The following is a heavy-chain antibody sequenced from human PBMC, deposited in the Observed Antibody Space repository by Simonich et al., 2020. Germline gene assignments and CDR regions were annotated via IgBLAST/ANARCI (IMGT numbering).Heavy chain of an antibody. Sequence: QVQLQESGPGLVKPSETLSLTCTVSGGSISSYYWSWIRQPPGKGLDWIGYIYYSGITNYNPSLKSRVTISVDTSKNQFSLKLSSVTAADTAVYYCARGGRYCSSTSCYYYYYYMDVWGKGTTVTVSS. V-gene: IGHV4-59*12. CDR3: ARGGRYCSSTSCYYYYYYMDV. D-gene: IGHD2-2*01. CDR2: IYYSGIT. CDR1: GGSISSYY. J-gene: IGHJ6*03.